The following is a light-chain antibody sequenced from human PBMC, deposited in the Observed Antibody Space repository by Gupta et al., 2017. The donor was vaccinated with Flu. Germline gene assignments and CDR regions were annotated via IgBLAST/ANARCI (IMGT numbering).Light chain of an antibody. CDR1: KLGDIY. CDR2: QDT. V-gene: IGLV3-1*01. J-gene: IGLJ2*01. Sequence: SYDLTQPPSVSVSPGHPPSPTCSGDKLGDIYVSWYQQKPGQSPVLVIYQDTQRPSGIPERFSGSNSGNTATLTITGTQAMDEADYYCQAWDSGTCGFGGGTKLTVL. CDR3: QAWDSGTCG.